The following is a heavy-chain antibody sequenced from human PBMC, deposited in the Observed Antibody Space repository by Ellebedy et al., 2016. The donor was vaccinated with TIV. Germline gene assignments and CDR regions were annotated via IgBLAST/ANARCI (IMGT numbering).Heavy chain of an antibody. CDR1: TESLTNDY. V-gene: IGHV4-34*01. J-gene: IGHJ5*02. Sequence: MPSETLSPTCDVHTESLTNDYGSWTRQSPGKGLEWIGEINHGVSTNYNPSLKSRLTLSIDTSKTQLSLKLSSVTAADTGTYYCARDHHNTGYSSSWYWFDPWGQGALVTVSS. CDR3: ARDHHNTGYSSSWYWFDP. D-gene: IGHD6-13*01. CDR2: INHGVST.